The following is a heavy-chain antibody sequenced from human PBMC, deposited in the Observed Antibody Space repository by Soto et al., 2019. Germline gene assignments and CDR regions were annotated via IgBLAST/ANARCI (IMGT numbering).Heavy chain of an antibody. J-gene: IGHJ6*02. Sequence: GGSLRLSCAASGFTFSSYATSWVRQAPGKGLEWVSAISGSGGSTYYADSVKGRFTISRDNSKNTLYLQMNSLRAEDTAVYYCAKIVAVAVPYYYYGMDVWGQGTTVTVSS. V-gene: IGHV3-23*01. CDR3: AKIVAVAVPYYYYGMDV. D-gene: IGHD3-16*02. CDR1: GFTFSSYA. CDR2: ISGSGGST.